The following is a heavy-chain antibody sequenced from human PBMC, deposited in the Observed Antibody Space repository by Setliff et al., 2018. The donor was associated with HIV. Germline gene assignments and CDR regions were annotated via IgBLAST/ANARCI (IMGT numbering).Heavy chain of an antibody. D-gene: IGHD3-22*01. J-gene: IGHJ3*02. CDR2: IYISGST. CDR3: AREDYYDSSGDAFDI. Sequence: PSETLSLTCTVSGGSISSGSNYWSWIRQSAGKGLEWIGRIYISGSTNYNPSLKSRFTISLDTSRNQFSLKLNSVTAADTAVYYCAREDYYDSSGDAFDIWGQGTKVTVSS. CDR1: GGSISSGSNY. V-gene: IGHV4-61*02.